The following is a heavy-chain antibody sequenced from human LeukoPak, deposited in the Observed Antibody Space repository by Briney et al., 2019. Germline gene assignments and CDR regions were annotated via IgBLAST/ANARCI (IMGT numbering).Heavy chain of an antibody. CDR3: AREYDILTGTDY. J-gene: IGHJ4*02. Sequence: ASVKISCKASGDTFTSYDINWGRQATGQGLEWMGWMNPHSGNTGYAQKFQGRVTMTRNTSISTAYMELSSLRSEDTAVYYCAREYDILTGTDYWGQGTLVTVSS. CDR1: GDTFTSYD. V-gene: IGHV1-8*01. D-gene: IGHD3-9*01. CDR2: MNPHSGNT.